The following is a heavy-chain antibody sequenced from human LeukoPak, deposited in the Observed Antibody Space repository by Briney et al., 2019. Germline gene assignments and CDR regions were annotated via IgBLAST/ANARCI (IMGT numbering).Heavy chain of an antibody. V-gene: IGHV4-61*02. Sequence: RPSQTLSLTCTVSGGSISSGSYYWSWIRQPAGKGLEWIGRIYTSGSTNYNPSLQSRVTVSVDTSKNQFSLRLTSVSAADTAVYYCVRGPYGSGISNWFDPWGQGTQVIVSS. J-gene: IGHJ5*02. D-gene: IGHD3-10*01. CDR3: VRGPYGSGISNWFDP. CDR2: IYTSGST. CDR1: GGSISSGSYY.